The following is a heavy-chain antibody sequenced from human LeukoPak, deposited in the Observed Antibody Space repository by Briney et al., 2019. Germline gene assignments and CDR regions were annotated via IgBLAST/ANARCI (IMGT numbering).Heavy chain of an antibody. Sequence: ASVKVSCKASGYTFTSYDINWVRQATGQGLEWMGWMNPNSGNAGYAQKFQGRVTMTRNTSISTAYMELSSLRSEDTAVYYCAKTIAAIAPRYYYMDVWGKGTTVTVSS. D-gene: IGHD6-13*01. CDR2: MNPNSGNA. CDR3: AKTIAAIAPRYYYMDV. J-gene: IGHJ6*03. CDR1: GYTFTSYD. V-gene: IGHV1-8*01.